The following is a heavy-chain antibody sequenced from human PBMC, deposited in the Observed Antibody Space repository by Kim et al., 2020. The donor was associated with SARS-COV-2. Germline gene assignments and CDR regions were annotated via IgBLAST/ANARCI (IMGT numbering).Heavy chain of an antibody. Sequence: GGSLRLSCAASGFTVSSNYMSWVRQAPGKGLEWVSVIYSGGSTYYADSVKGRFTISRDNSKNTLYLQMNSLRAEDTAVYYCARNYDFWSDVVHFDYWGQGTLVTVSS. D-gene: IGHD3-3*01. CDR3: ARNYDFWSDVVHFDY. V-gene: IGHV3-66*01. CDR2: IYSGGST. J-gene: IGHJ4*02. CDR1: GFTVSSNY.